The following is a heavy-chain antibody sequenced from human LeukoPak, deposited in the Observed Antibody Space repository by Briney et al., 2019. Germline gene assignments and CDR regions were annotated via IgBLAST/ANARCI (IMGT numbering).Heavy chain of an antibody. CDR3: ARGAYCGGDCYFRFGY. Sequence: PGGPLRLSCAASGFTFSSYSMNWVRQAPGKGLGWVSYISSSSSTIYYADSVKGRFTISRDNAKNSLYLQMYSLRDEDTAVYYCARGAYCGGDCYFRFGYWGQGTLVTVSS. CDR1: GFTFSSYS. V-gene: IGHV3-48*02. J-gene: IGHJ4*02. D-gene: IGHD2-21*02. CDR2: ISSSSSTI.